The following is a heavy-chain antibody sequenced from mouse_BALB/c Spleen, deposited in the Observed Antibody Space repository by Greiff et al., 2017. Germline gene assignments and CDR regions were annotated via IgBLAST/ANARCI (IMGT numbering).Heavy chain of an antibody. CDR3: ARGLLQGICLAY. J-gene: IGHJ3*01. CDR1: GFTFSSYA. D-gene: IGHD2-3*01. CDR2: ISSGGST. Sequence: EVQLVDSGGGLVKPGGSLKLSCAASGFTFSSYAMSWVRQTPEKRLEWVASISSGGSTYYPDSVKGRFTISRDNARNILYLQMSSLRSEDTAMYYCARGLLQGICLAYWGQGTLVTVSA. V-gene: IGHV5-6-5*01.